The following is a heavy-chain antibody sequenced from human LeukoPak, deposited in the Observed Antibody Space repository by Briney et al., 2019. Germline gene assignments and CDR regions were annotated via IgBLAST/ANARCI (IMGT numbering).Heavy chain of an antibody. J-gene: IGHJ4*02. CDR1: GFTFSTYA. CDR3: AKDQYYYGSGSYSDY. CDR2: IGVSGRTT. D-gene: IGHD3-10*01. V-gene: IGHV3-23*01. Sequence: PGGSLRLSCAASGFTFSTYAMRWVRQAPGKGLEWVAGIGVSGRTTDYADSVKGRFSISRDNSKNTLSLQMNSLRADDSAVYYCAKDQYYYGSGSYSDYWGQGILVTVSA.